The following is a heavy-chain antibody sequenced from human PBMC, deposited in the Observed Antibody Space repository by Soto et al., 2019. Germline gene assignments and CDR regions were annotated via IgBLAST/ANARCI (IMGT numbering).Heavy chain of an antibody. Sequence: TLSLTCTVSGGSISSNYWTWIRQPPGKGLEWIGYVYNSGSTNYNPSLKSRVTISEDTSKSQFSLKVNSMTAADTAVYYCARYRREAVAGYTLDNWGQGILVTVSS. CDR2: VYNSGST. V-gene: IGHV4-59*01. D-gene: IGHD6-13*01. J-gene: IGHJ4*02. CDR3: ARYRREAVAGYTLDN. CDR1: GGSISSNY.